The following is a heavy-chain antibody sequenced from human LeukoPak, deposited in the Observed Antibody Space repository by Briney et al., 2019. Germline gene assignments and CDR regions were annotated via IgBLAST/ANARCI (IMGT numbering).Heavy chain of an antibody. J-gene: IGHJ4*01. CDR1: GGSFSGYH. CDR3: ARGNYDYFDS. Sequence: PSETLSLTCAVYGGSFSGYHWSWIRQPPGKGLEWIGEINHSGSTNYNPSLKSRVTISVDTSKNQFSLKLSSVTAADTAVYFCARGNYDYFDSWGHGTLVTVSS. D-gene: IGHD1-7*01. V-gene: IGHV4-34*01. CDR2: INHSGST.